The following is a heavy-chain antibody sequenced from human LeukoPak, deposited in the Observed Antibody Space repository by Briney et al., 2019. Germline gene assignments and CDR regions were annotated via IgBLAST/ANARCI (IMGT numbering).Heavy chain of an antibody. D-gene: IGHD6-6*01. V-gene: IGHV3-23*01. CDR3: AKAGDSSSSPLFLD. Sequence: PSETLSLTCTVSGGSISNYYWGWVRQAPGKGLEWVSAISGSGGSSYYADSVKGRFTISRDNSKNTLYLQMNSLRAEDTAVYYCAKAGDSSSSPLFLDWGQGTLVTVSS. CDR1: GGSISNYY. CDR2: ISGSGGSS. J-gene: IGHJ4*02.